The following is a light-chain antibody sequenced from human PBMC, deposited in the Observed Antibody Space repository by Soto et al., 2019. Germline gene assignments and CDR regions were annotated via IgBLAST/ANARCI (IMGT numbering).Light chain of an antibody. CDR1: QSVLFRSNNKNY. CDR2: WAS. J-gene: IGKJ1*01. CDR3: QQYYSTPTWT. Sequence: DIVMTQSPDSLAVSLSERATINCKSSQSVLFRSNNKNYLAWYQQKPGQPPKLLIYWASTRESGVPDRFSGSGSGTDFTLTISSLQAEDVAVYYCQQYYSTPTWTFGQGTKVEIK. V-gene: IGKV4-1*01.